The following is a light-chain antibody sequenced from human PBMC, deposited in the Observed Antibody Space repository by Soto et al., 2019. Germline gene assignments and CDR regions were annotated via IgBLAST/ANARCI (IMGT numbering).Light chain of an antibody. Sequence: EVVLTQSPGTLSVSPGEGATLSCRASQSVSSNYLAWYRQKPGQAPRLLIYGTSNRATGIPDRFSGSGSGTDFTLTISRLEPEDFAVYYCQQYGGSPRTFGQGTKVEVK. CDR1: QSVSSNY. V-gene: IGKV3-20*01. CDR3: QQYGGSPRT. CDR2: GTS. J-gene: IGKJ1*01.